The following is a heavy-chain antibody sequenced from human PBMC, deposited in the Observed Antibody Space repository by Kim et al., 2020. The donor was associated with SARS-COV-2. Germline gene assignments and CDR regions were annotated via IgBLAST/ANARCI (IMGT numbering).Heavy chain of an antibody. CDR3: YRSILQYYDSSGYQDY. J-gene: IGHJ4*02. Sequence: SVKVSCKASGGTFSSYAISWVRQAPGQGLEWMGGIIPIFGTANYAQKFQGRVTITADESTSTAYMELSSLRSEDTAVYYCYRSILQYYDSSGYQDYWGQGTLVTVSS. CDR1: GGTFSSYA. D-gene: IGHD3-22*01. V-gene: IGHV1-69*13. CDR2: IIPIFGTA.